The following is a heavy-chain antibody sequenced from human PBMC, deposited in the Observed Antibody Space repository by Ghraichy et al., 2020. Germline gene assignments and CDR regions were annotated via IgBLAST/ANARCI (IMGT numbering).Heavy chain of an antibody. CDR1: GFTVSSNY. Sequence: GGSLRLSCAASGFTVSSNYMSWVRQAPGKGLEWVSVIYSGGSTYYADSVKGRFTISRDNSKNTLYLQMNSLRAEDTAVYYCLYSGSFYDAFDIWGQGTMVTVSS. D-gene: IGHD1-26*01. CDR2: IYSGGST. V-gene: IGHV3-53*01. J-gene: IGHJ3*02. CDR3: LYSGSFYDAFDI.